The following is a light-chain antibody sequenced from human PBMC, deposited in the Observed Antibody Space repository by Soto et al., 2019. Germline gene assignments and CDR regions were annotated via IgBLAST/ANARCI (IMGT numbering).Light chain of an antibody. CDR3: ETWDDSLTGVV. CDR2: SRN. Sequence: QSVLTQPPSAYGTPGQRVTISCSGSSSNIGSNIVNWYQQLPGTAPKLLIYSRNQRPSGVPDRFSASKSGTSASLAISGLQSEDEADYYCETWDDSLTGVVFGGGTKLTVL. V-gene: IGLV1-44*01. CDR1: SSNIGSNI. J-gene: IGLJ3*02.